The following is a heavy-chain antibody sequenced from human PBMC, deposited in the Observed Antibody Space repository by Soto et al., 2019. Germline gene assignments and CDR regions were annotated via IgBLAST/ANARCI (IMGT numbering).Heavy chain of an antibody. Sequence: QVHLVESGGGVVQPGGSLRLSCAASGDSGFSFSSYGIHWVRQAPGKGLEWVSVISYDGSNRHLADSVKGRFAVSRDDAMHTEYLQMNALRPEDTAVYYCAKDRMVRSYYYGMDVWGQGTTVTVSS. CDR1: GDSGFSFSSYG. CDR2: ISYDGSNR. J-gene: IGHJ6*02. V-gene: IGHV3-30*18. D-gene: IGHD5-18*01. CDR3: AKDRMVRSYYYGMDV.